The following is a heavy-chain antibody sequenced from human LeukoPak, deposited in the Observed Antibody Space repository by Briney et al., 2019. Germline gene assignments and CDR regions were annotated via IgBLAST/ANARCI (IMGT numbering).Heavy chain of an antibody. CDR2: IYYSGST. Sequence: SETLPLTCTVSGGSISSYYWSWIRQPPGKGLEWIGYIYYSGSTNYNPSLKSRVTISVDTSKNQFSLKVSSVTAADTAVYYCATPLNYYDSSGYYPRYWGQGTLVTVSS. CDR1: GGSISSYY. V-gene: IGHV4-59*01. CDR3: ATPLNYYDSSGYYPRY. D-gene: IGHD3-22*01. J-gene: IGHJ4*02.